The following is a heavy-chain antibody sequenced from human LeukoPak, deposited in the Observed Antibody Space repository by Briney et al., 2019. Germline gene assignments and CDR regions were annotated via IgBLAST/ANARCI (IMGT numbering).Heavy chain of an antibody. D-gene: IGHD3-10*01. CDR3: AASITMFDY. V-gene: IGHV3-7*02. CDR2: IKEDGSVK. J-gene: IGHJ4*02. CDR1: GFTFSRYW. Sequence: GGSLRLSCAASGFTFSRYWMSWVRQAPGKGLEWVANIKEDGSVKYFVESVKGRFTISRDNAKNSLYLQMNSLGAEDTAVYYCAASITMFDYWGQGTLVTVSS.